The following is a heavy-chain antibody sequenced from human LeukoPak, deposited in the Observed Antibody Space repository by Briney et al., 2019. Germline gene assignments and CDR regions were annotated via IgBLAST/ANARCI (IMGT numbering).Heavy chain of an antibody. V-gene: IGHV1-18*01. J-gene: IGHJ4*02. CDR3: ARDLVTIFGVVIPVFDY. CDR2: ISAYNGNT. D-gene: IGHD3-3*01. CDR1: GYTFTSYG. Sequence: AAVKVSCKASGYTFTSYGISWVRQAPGQGLEWMGWISAYNGNTNYAQKLQGRVTMTTDTSTSTAYMELRSLRSDDTAVYYCARDLVTIFGVVIPVFDYWGQGTLVTVSS.